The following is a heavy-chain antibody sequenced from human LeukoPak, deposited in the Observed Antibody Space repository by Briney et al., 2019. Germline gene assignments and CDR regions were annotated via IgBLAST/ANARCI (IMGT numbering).Heavy chain of an antibody. V-gene: IGHV4-34*01. J-gene: IGHJ4*02. D-gene: IGHD3-10*01. CDR1: GGSFSGYY. CDR3: ARRSRITMVQHY. Sequence: PETPSLTCAVYGGSFSGYYWSWIRQPPGKGLEWIGEINHSGSTNYNPSLKSRVTISVDTSKNQFSLKLSSVTAADTAVYYCARRSRITMVQHYWGQGTLVTVSS. CDR2: INHSGST.